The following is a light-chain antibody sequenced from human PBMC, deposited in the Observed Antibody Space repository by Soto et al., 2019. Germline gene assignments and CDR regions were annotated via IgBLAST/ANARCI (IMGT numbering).Light chain of an antibody. V-gene: IGLV2-14*01. CDR3: SSYTSSSTLDV. CDR2: EVS. CDR1: SXDVGDYNY. Sequence: QSVLTQPASVSGSPGQSITISCTGTSXDVGDYNYVSWYQQHPGKAPKLMIYEVSNRPSGVANRFSGSKSGNTASLTISGLQAEDEADYYCSSYTSSSTLDVFGTGTKVTVL. J-gene: IGLJ1*01.